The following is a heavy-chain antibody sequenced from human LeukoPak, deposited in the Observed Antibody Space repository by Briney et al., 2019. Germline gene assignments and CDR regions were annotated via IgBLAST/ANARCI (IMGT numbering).Heavy chain of an antibody. D-gene: IGHD6-19*01. Sequence: SETLSLTCTVSGGTISSYYWNWLRQPPGKGLEWIGNIHYSGSTKYHHYLKSRVIISVDTSKNQYSLKLSSVSAANTAEYYCARWYSSGWAFDYWGQGPLVTVSS. V-gene: IGHV4-59*08. CDR3: ARWYSSGWAFDY. CDR1: GGTISSYY. J-gene: IGHJ4*02. CDR2: IHYSGST.